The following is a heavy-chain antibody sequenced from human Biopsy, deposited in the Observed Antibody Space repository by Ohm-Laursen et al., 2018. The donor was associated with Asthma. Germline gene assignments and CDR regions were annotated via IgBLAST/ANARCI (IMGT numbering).Heavy chain of an antibody. CDR3: AKAGRYFDWYWFDP. CDR2: ISGSGGST. Sequence: SLRLSCSASGFTFSSYAMSWVRQAPGKGLEWVSAISGSGGSTYYADSVKGRFTISRDNSKNTLYLQMNSLRVEDTAVYYCAKAGRYFDWYWFDPWGQGALVTVSS. CDR1: GFTFSSYA. V-gene: IGHV3-23*01. D-gene: IGHD3-9*01. J-gene: IGHJ5*02.